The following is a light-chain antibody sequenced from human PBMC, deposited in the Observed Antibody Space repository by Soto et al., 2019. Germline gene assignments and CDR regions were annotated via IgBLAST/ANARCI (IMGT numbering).Light chain of an antibody. Sequence: EIVLTQSPATLSLSPGERATLSCRASQSVSSYLAWYQQKPGQAPRLLIYDASNRATGIPARFSGSGYGTDFTLTISSLEPEDFAVYYCQQRGSWPLTFGQGTRLEIK. V-gene: IGKV3-11*01. CDR1: QSVSSY. J-gene: IGKJ5*01. CDR3: QQRGSWPLT. CDR2: DAS.